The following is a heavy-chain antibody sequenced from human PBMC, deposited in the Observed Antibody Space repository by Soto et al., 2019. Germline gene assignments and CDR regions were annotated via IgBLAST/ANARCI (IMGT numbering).Heavy chain of an antibody. J-gene: IGHJ3*01. CDR2: ISDAAGSA. V-gene: IGHV3-23*01. D-gene: IGHD4-17*01. Sequence: VGSLRLSCVASGFAFSGYAMSWVRQVPGKGLEWVSTISDAAGSAYYVDSVKGRFTISRDNSKKTLYLQMNSLRAEDSAVYNCARPYGGKIGDAPDLWGPGTMVTVSS. CDR3: ARPYGGKIGDAPDL. CDR1: GFAFSGYA.